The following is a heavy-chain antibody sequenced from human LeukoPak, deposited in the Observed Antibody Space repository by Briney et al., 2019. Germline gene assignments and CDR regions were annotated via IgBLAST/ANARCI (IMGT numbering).Heavy chain of an antibody. J-gene: IGHJ6*03. CDR1: GGSFSGYY. V-gene: IGHV4-34*01. CDR2: INHSGST. CDR3: ARGPYCSSTSCYDDYYYMDV. D-gene: IGHD2-2*01. Sequence: SETLSLTCAVYGGSFSGYYWGWIRQPPGKGLEWIGEINHSGSTNYNPSLKSRVTISVDTSKNQFSLKLSSVTAADTAVYYCARGPYCSSTSCYDDYYYMDVWGKGTTVTVSS.